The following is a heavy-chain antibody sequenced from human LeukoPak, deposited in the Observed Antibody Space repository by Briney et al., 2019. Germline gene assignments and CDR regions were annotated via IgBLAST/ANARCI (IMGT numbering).Heavy chain of an antibody. CDR1: GGSLTSSSYY. J-gene: IGHJ5*02. Sequence: SETLSLTCTVSGGSLTSSSYYWGWIRQPPGKGLEWIGSIYYSGRSYYNPSLKSRVTISADTSKNQFSLKLSSVTAADTAVYYCARAPMYSSSSLWFDPWGQGTLVTVSS. CDR3: ARAPMYSSSSLWFDP. D-gene: IGHD6-6*01. CDR2: IYYSGRS. V-gene: IGHV4-39*01.